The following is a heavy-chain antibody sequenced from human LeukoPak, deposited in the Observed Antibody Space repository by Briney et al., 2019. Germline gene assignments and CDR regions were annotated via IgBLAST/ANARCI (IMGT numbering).Heavy chain of an antibody. CDR1: GFTFSSYA. V-gene: IGHV3-23*01. CDR2: LSGNGVTT. Sequence: GGSLRLSCAASGFTFSSYAMTWVRQAPGKGPEWISALSGNGVTTYYAESVKGRFTISRDNSKNTLYLQMNGLRVEDSALYYCAKDRSYGLDVWGQGTMVTVSS. J-gene: IGHJ6*02. CDR3: AKDRSYGLDV.